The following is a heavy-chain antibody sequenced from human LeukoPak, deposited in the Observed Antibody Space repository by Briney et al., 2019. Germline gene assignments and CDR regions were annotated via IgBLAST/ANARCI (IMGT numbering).Heavy chain of an antibody. D-gene: IGHD1-26*01. J-gene: IGHJ4*02. V-gene: IGHV1-18*01. CDR2: ISAYNGNT. CDR1: GYTFTSYG. CDR3: AREGRYSGSLPRDY. Sequence: ASVKVSCKASGYTFTSYGISWVRQAPGQGLEWMGWISAYNGNTNYAQKLQGRVTMTTDTSTSTAYMELRSLRSDATAVYYCAREGRYSGSLPRDYWGQGTLVTVSS.